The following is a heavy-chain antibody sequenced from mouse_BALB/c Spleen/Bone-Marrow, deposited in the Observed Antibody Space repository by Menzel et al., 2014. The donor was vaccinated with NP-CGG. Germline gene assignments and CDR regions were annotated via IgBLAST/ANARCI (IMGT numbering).Heavy chain of an antibody. J-gene: IGHJ2*01. CDR1: GYTFTDYE. CDR3: TRDWGLR. V-gene: IGHV1-15*01. Sequence: ESGAELVRPGASVKLSCKALGYTFTDYEMHWVKQTPVHGLEWIGVIHPGSGGTAYNQKFKGKATLTVDKSSTTACMDLSSLTSEDSAVYYRTRDWGLRWGQGATLTVSS. D-gene: IGHD3-1*01. CDR2: IHPGSGGT.